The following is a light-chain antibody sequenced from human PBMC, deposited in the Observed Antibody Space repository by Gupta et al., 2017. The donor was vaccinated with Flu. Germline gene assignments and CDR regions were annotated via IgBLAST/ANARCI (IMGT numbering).Light chain of an antibody. V-gene: IGLV2-8*01. J-gene: IGLJ1*01. CDR1: DVVGNNY. Sequence: DVVGNNYVSWYQQHPGRAPRLIICEVTKRPSGIPDRFSGFKSGNTASLTVSGLQAEDEADYYCSSYGGTYEVFGTGTKVSVL. CDR3: SSYGGTYEV. CDR2: EVT.